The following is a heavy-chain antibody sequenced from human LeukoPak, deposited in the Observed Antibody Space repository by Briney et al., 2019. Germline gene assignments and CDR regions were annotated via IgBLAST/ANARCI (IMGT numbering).Heavy chain of an antibody. CDR3: AKDPTHFRVWDDYDSNVLNC. CDR1: GFTFSSYS. Sequence: GGSLRLSCAASGFTFSSYSMNWVRQAPGQGLEWVSSISTSSSYINYAESVKGRFTISRDNSKNTLNLQMNSLRAEDTAVYYCAKDPTHFRVWDDYDSNVLNCWGQGTLVTVSS. V-gene: IGHV3-21*01. D-gene: IGHD3-22*01. CDR2: ISTSSSYI. J-gene: IGHJ4*02.